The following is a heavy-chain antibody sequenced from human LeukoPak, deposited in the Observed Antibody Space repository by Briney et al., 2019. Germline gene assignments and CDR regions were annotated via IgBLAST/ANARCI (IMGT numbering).Heavy chain of an antibody. CDR3: AKGRGWLQFFDY. CDR1: GFSFSTYA. V-gene: IGHV3-23*01. J-gene: IGHJ4*02. Sequence: GGSLRLSCTASGFSFSTYAMNWVRQAPGKGLEWVSTISGGGGSTFYADSVKGWFTISRDNSKNTLYSQMNSLRAEDTAVYYCAKGRGWLQFFDYWGQGTLVTVSS. D-gene: IGHD5-24*01. CDR2: ISGGGGST.